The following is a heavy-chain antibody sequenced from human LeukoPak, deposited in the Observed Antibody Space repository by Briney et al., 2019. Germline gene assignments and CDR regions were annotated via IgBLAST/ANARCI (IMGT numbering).Heavy chain of an antibody. J-gene: IGHJ4*02. V-gene: IGHV3-23*01. CDR2: ISGSGGST. CDR1: GFTFSSYG. Sequence: GGTLRLSCAASGFTFSSYGMSWGRQAAGEGLEWVSAISGSGGSTYYADSVKGRFTISRDNAKKTLHLNMNNVRAEDTALYYCMKLPTMIIVIDTDFEYWGQGAQVTVSS. CDR3: MKLPTMIIVIDTDFEY. D-gene: IGHD2-21*01.